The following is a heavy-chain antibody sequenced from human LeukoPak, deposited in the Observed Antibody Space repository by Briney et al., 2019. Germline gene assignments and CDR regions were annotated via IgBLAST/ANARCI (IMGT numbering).Heavy chain of an antibody. J-gene: IGHJ4*02. CDR1: GGSISSGSYY. D-gene: IGHD3-22*01. Sequence: PSQTLSLTCTVAGGSISSGSYYWSWIRQPAGKGLEWIGRIYTSGSTNYKSSLKSQVTISVDTSKNQFSLKLRSVTAADTAVYYCARELYRAAARDYHDNNGYHDYWGQGTLVTVSS. CDR3: ARELYRAAARDYHDNNGYHDY. V-gene: IGHV4-61*02. CDR2: IYTSGST.